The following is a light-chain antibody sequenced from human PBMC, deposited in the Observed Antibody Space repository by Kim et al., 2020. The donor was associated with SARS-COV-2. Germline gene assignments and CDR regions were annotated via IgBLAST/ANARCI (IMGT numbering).Light chain of an antibody. Sequence: EIVLTQSPATLSLSPGERATLSCRASQDVRNYLAWYQQRPGQAPRLLIYDASNRATGIPARFSGSGSGTDFTLTVTSLEPEDFAVYYCQQRINWPYTFGQGTKLEI. V-gene: IGKV3-11*01. J-gene: IGKJ2*01. CDR2: DAS. CDR3: QQRINWPYT. CDR1: QDVRNY.